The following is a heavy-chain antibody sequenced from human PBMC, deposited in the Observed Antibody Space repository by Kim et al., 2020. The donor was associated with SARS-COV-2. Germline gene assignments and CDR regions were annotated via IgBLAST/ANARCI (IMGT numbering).Heavy chain of an antibody. Sequence: GESLKIYCKGSGYSFNSYWIGWVRQMPGKGLEWMGIIYPGDSDTRYSPSFQGQVTISADKYISTAYLQWSSLKASDTAMYYCARPTRVYYDSSGPDAFDIWGQGTMVTVSS. J-gene: IGHJ3*02. V-gene: IGHV5-51*01. CDR2: IYPGDSDT. D-gene: IGHD3-22*01. CDR3: ARPTRVYYDSSGPDAFDI. CDR1: GYSFNSYW.